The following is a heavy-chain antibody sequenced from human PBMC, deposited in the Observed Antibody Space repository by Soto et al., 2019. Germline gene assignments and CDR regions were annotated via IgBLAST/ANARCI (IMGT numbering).Heavy chain of an antibody. D-gene: IGHD2-15*01. Sequence: SETLSLTCTVSGGSISSGDYYWSWIRQPPGKGLEWIGYIYYSGSTYYNPSLKSRVTISVDTSKNQFSLKLSSVTAADTAVYYCARGPFYCSGGSCYSSPFDYWGQGTLVTVSS. CDR3: ARGPFYCSGGSCYSSPFDY. CDR1: GGSISSGDYY. V-gene: IGHV4-30-4*01. J-gene: IGHJ4*02. CDR2: IYYSGST.